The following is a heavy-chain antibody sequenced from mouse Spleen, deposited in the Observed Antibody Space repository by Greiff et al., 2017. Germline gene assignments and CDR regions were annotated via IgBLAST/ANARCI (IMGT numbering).Heavy chain of an antibody. CDR1: GFTFSSYA. Sequence: EVQLVESGGGLVKPGGSLKLSCAASGFTFSSYAMSWVRQTPEKRLEWVAAINSNGGSTYYPDTVKDRFTISRDNAKNTLYLQMSSLRSEDTALYYCARPSSYSNYVFAYWGQGTLVTVSA. V-gene: IGHV5-6-2*01. CDR2: INSNGGST. J-gene: IGHJ3*01. CDR3: ARPSSYSNYVFAY. D-gene: IGHD2-5*01.